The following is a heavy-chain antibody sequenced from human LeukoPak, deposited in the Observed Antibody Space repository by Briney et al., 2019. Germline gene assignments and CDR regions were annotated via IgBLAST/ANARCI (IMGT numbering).Heavy chain of an antibody. D-gene: IGHD3-22*01. J-gene: IGHJ5*02. V-gene: IGHV4-59*01. CDR1: GGSISGYY. CDR2: IYYSGST. Sequence: WETLSLTCTVSGGSISGYYWSWIRQPPGKGLECTGYIYYSGSTNYNPSLGSRVTISVDTSKNQFSLKLSAVTAPDTAVYYCARGYYDSSGFSNPFDPWGQGTLVTVSS. CDR3: ARGYYDSSGFSNPFDP.